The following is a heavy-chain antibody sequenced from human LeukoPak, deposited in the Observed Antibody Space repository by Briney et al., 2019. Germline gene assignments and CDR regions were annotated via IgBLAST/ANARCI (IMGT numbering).Heavy chain of an antibody. CDR1: GGSYSGYY. CDR3: ARRLGDAFDI. Sequence: SSETLSLTCAVYGGSYSGYYWSWIRQPPGKGLEWIGEINHSGSTNYNPPSLKSRVTISVDTSKNQFSLKLSSVTAADTAVYYCARRLGDAFDIWGQGTMVTVSS. V-gene: IGHV4-34*01. D-gene: IGHD7-27*01. CDR2: INHSGST. J-gene: IGHJ3*02.